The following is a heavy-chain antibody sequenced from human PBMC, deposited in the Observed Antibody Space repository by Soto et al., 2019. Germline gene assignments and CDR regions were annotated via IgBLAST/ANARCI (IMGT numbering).Heavy chain of an antibody. D-gene: IGHD6-13*01. CDR1: EFTFISNG. CDR2: IVSVGSTI. V-gene: IGHV3-48*02. CDR3: AREGYPYDY. Sequence: EVQLVESGGGLVQPGGSLRLSCAASEFTFISNGINWSPRAPGKGLGWVSYIVSVGSTIYYAESVKGRFTISRDNAKNSLYLQMNSLRDEDTAVYYCAREGYPYDYWGQGTLVTVSS. J-gene: IGHJ4*02.